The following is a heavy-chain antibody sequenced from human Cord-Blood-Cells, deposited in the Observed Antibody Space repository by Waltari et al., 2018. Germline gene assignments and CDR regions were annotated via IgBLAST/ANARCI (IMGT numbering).Heavy chain of an antibody. CDR1: GYTFTSYD. V-gene: IGHV1-8*01. Sequence: QVQLVQSGAEVKKPGASVKVSCKASGYTFTSYDINWVRQATGQGLEWMGWMNPNSGNTGYAQKFQGRGTMTRNTSISTAYMGLSSLRSEDTAVYYCARVGVRRRWGFRDDAFDIWGQGTMVTVSS. CDR2: MNPNSGNT. CDR3: ARVGVRRRWGFRDDAFDI. D-gene: IGHD3-10*01. J-gene: IGHJ3*02.